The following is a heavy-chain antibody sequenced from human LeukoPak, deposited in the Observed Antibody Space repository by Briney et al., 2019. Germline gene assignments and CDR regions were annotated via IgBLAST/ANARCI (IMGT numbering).Heavy chain of an antibody. Sequence: ASVKVSCKASGYTFTSYGISWVRQAPGQGLEWMGWISAYNGRTYYAQNLQGRVTMTTDTATSTAYMELRSLRSDDTAVYYCARDLGYAFDYWGQGTLVTVSS. J-gene: IGHJ4*02. D-gene: IGHD2-2*01. V-gene: IGHV1-18*01. CDR1: GYTFTSYG. CDR3: ARDLGYAFDY. CDR2: ISAYNGRT.